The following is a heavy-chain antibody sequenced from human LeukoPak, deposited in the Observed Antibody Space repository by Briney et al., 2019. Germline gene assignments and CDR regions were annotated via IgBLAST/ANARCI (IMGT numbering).Heavy chain of an antibody. CDR2: IDDSGNT. CDR1: GGSISRYY. V-gene: IGHV4-59*01. Sequence: PSETLSFTCTVSGGSISRYYWSWIRRPPGKGLEWIGYIDDSGNTNYSPSLKSQVTISVDKSKNQFSLKLSFVTAVDTAMYYCARSDYHNSGSHTVFDAFDIWGQGTRVTVSS. D-gene: IGHD3-10*01. CDR3: ARSDYHNSGSHTVFDAFDI. J-gene: IGHJ3*02.